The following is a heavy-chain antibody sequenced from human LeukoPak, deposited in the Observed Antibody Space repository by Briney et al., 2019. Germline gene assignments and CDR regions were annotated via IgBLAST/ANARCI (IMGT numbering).Heavy chain of an antibody. CDR2: IYYSGST. D-gene: IGHD3-22*01. Sequence: SETLSLTCTVSGGSISSYYWSWIRQPPRKGLEWIGDIYYSGSTNYNPSLKSRVTISVDTSKNKFSLKLSSVTAADTAVYYCARLYYYDSSGYYSDWFHPWGQGTLVTVSS. CDR1: GGSISSYY. V-gene: IGHV4-59*01. J-gene: IGHJ5*02. CDR3: ARLYYYDSSGYYSDWFHP.